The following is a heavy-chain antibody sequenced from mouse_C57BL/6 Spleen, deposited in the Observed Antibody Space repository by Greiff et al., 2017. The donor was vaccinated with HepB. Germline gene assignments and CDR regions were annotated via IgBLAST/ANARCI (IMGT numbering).Heavy chain of an antibody. Sequence: QVQLQQSGAELVMPGASVKLSCKASGYTFTSYWMHWVKQRPGQGLEWIGEIDPSDSYTNYNQKFKGKSTLTVDKSSSTAYMQLSSLTSEDSAVYYCATYYYYTPCAYWGQGTLVTVSA. V-gene: IGHV1-69*01. CDR2: IDPSDSYT. D-gene: IGHD1-1*01. J-gene: IGHJ3*01. CDR1: GYTFTSYW. CDR3: ATYYYYTPCAY.